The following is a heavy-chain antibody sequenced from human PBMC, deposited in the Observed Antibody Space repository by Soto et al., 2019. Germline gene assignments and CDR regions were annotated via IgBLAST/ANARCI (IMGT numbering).Heavy chain of an antibody. CDR3: GRGVAGSGFDV. Sequence: SHARALPDGGSGDSVSRNTSACNCIRSSPSRVVKLLGRTYYRSNVRHGYAVSVKSRITVNPDTSKNHYSLQLHSVTPDDTAVYYCGRGVAGSGFDVRGQGTLVTVSS. D-gene: IGHD6-19*01. CDR1: GDSVSRNTSA. CDR2: TYYRSNVRH. J-gene: IGHJ4*01. V-gene: IGHV6-1*01.